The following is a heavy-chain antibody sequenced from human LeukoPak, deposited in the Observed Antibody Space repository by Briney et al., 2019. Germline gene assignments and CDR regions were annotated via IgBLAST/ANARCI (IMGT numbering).Heavy chain of an antibody. Sequence: GGSLRLSCAASGFPFSTNDMTWVRQAPGKGLEWVSAISGSASGGTTYGDSVKGRFTISRDNSESTLYLQMNSLRVEDTAVYYCVKGCSYTGCYTSEYWGQGTLVTVSS. CDR3: VKGCSYTGCYTSEY. D-gene: IGHD2-15*01. CDR2: ISGSASGGT. CDR1: GFPFSTND. J-gene: IGHJ4*02. V-gene: IGHV3-23*01.